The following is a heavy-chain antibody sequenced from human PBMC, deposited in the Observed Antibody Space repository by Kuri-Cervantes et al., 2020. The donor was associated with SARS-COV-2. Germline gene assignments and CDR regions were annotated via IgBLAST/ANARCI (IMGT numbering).Heavy chain of an antibody. V-gene: IGHV1-18*01. CDR2: ISAYNGNT. J-gene: IGHJ6*02. Sequence: ASVKVSCKASGYTFTSYGISWVRQAPGLGLEWMGWISAYNGNTNYAQKLQGRVTMTTDTSTSTAYMELRSLRSDDTAVYYCATALAVAGTTNSYYYYYGMDVWGQGTTVTVSS. CDR1: GYTFTSYG. D-gene: IGHD6-19*01. CDR3: ATALAVAGTTNSYYYYYGMDV.